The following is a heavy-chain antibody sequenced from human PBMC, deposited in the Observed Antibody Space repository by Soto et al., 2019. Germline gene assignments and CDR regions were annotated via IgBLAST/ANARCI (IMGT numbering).Heavy chain of an antibody. V-gene: IGHV1-2*04. Sequence: GASVKVSCKASGYSFTGYYIHWVRQAPRQGLEWVGWINPNTGGTNHAQKFQGWVTMTRDTSISTAYMELSRLRPNDTAVYYCARDSSTGGGFKDFSDFYCGDSYSGMDVWGQGTTVTVSS. J-gene: IGHJ6*02. CDR1: GYSFTGYY. D-gene: IGHD2-21*01. CDR2: INPNTGGT. CDR3: ARDSSTGGGFKDFSDFYCGDSYSGMDV.